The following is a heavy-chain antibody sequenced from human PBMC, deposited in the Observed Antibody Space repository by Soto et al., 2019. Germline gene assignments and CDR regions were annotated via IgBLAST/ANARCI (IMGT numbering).Heavy chain of an antibody. Sequence: GGSLRLSCAASGFTFSSYWMSWVRQAPGKGLEWVANIKQDGSEKYYVDSVKGRFTISRDNAKNSLFLQMNSLSAEDTAVYYCARGGLGYCGAAVCVPEPVDYWGQGTLVTVSS. J-gene: IGHJ4*02. CDR3: ARGGLGYCGAAVCVPEPVDY. V-gene: IGHV3-7*05. CDR2: IKQDGSEK. CDR1: GFTFSSYW. D-gene: IGHD3-10*01.